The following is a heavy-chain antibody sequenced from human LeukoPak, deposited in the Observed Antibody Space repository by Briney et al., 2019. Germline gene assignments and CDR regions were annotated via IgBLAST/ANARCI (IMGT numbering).Heavy chain of an antibody. J-gene: IGHJ3*02. D-gene: IGHD1-26*01. CDR2: FDPEDGET. V-gene: IGHV1-24*01. CDR3: AIPLQYSGSSLDAFDI. Sequence: GASVKVSCKVSGYTLTELSMHWVRQAPGKGLEWMGGFDPEDGETIYAQKFQGRVTMTEDTSTDTAYMELSSLRSEDTAVYYCAIPLQYSGSSLDAFDIWGQGTMVTVSS. CDR1: GYTLTELS.